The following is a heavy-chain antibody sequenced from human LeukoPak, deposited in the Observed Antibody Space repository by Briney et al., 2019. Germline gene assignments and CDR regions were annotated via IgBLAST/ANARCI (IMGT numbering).Heavy chain of an antibody. Sequence: ASVKFSCQASGYTFSTYGISWVRQAPGQGLEWMGWISADDGNTNYAQKLQGRVTFTTNTSTNTAYMQLMNLRPDDTAVYYCATADHMATIYLDYWGQGPLATVSS. V-gene: IGHV1-18*01. CDR2: ISADDGNT. CDR3: ATADHMATIYLDY. CDR1: GYTFSTYG. J-gene: IGHJ4*02. D-gene: IGHD5-24*01.